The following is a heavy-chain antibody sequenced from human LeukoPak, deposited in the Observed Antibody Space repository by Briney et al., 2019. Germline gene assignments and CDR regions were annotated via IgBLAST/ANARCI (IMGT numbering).Heavy chain of an antibody. CDR1: AYSISSGYY. J-gene: IGHJ4*02. Sequence: SETLSLTCTVSAYSISSGYYWGWIRRPPGKGLEWIGSIYHSGRTYYNPSLKSRVTISVDTSKNQFSLKLSSVTAADTAVYYCARGYCSGGSCYDYWGQGTLVTVSS. D-gene: IGHD2-15*01. CDR3: ARGYCSGGSCYDY. CDR2: IYHSGRT. V-gene: IGHV4-38-2*02.